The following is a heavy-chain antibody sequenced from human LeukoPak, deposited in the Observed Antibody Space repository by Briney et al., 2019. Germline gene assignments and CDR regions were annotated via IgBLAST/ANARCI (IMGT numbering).Heavy chain of an antibody. Sequence: PGRSLRLSCAASGFTFGSYGMHWVRQAPGKGLEWVAVIWYDGSNKYYADSVKGRFTISRDNSKNTLYLQMNSLRAEDAAVYYCAKDDGIAAAGSSSWGQGTLVTVSS. CDR1: GFTFGSYG. V-gene: IGHV3-33*06. J-gene: IGHJ5*02. D-gene: IGHD6-13*01. CDR3: AKDDGIAAAGSSS. CDR2: IWYDGSNK.